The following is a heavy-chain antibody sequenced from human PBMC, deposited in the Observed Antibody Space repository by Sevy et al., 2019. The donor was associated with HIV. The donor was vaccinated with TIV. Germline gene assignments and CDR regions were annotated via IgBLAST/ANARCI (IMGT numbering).Heavy chain of an antibody. J-gene: IGHJ4*02. CDR1: GYTLTELS. V-gene: IGHV1-24*01. D-gene: IGHD2-8*01. CDR2: FDPEDGET. CDR3: ATDYCTHGVCSPSAFDY. Sequence: ASVKVSCKVSGYTLTELSMHWVRQAPGKGLEWMGGFDPEDGETIYAQMFQGRVTMTEDTSTDTAYMELSSLRSEDTAVYYCATDYCTHGVCSPSAFDYWGQGTLVTVSS.